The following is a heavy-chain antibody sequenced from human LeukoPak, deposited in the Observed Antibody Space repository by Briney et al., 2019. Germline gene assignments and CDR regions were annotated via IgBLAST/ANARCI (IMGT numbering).Heavy chain of an antibody. D-gene: IGHD7-27*01. J-gene: IGHJ4*02. Sequence: GGSLRLSCAASGFTFSSYAMHWVRQAPGKGLEWVAVISYDGSNKYYADSVKGRFTISRDNSKNTLYLQMNSLRAEDTAVYYCARDRNWAFDYWGQGTLVIVSS. CDR3: ARDRNWAFDY. CDR1: GFTFSSYA. CDR2: ISYDGSNK. V-gene: IGHV3-30-3*01.